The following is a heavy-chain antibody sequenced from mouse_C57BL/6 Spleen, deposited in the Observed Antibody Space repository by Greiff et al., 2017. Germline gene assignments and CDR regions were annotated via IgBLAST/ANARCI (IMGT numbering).Heavy chain of an antibody. CDR2: IDPSDSDT. J-gene: IGHJ2*01. D-gene: IGHD1-1*01. Sequence: VQLQQPGAELVRPGSSVKLSCKASGYTFTSYWMHWVKQRPIQGLEWIGNIDPSDSDTHYNQKFKDKATMTVDKSSSTAYMQLSSLTSEDSAVYYCARRDYGSIPLDYWGQGTTLTVAS. CDR1: GYTFTSYW. V-gene: IGHV1-52*01. CDR3: ARRDYGSIPLDY.